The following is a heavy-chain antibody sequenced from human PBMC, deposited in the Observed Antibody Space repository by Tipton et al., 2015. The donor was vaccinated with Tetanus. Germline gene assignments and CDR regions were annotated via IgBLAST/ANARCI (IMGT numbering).Heavy chain of an antibody. Sequence: TLSLTCTVSGASIRGSSDYWGWIRQPPGKGLEWIGSIFYSGSTHYNPSLKSRVTMSLDTSKKQFSLRLNSVTAADTAVYYCASTVGHSGGYYYYYGMDVWGQGTTVTVSS. CDR1: GASIRGSSDY. V-gene: IGHV4-39*07. CDR3: ASTVGHSGGYYYYYGMDV. CDR2: IFYSGST. D-gene: IGHD3-16*01. J-gene: IGHJ6*02.